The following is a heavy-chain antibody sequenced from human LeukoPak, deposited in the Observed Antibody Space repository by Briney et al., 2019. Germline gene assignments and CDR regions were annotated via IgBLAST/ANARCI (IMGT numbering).Heavy chain of an antibody. V-gene: IGHV4-39*01. J-gene: IGHJ5*02. CDR1: GVSISSTSYC. Sequence: PSETLSLTCTVSGVSISSTSYCWGCIPQPPGKGLEWIVSIYYSGRTYYNPSLKSRLTISVDTPKNQFSLKLSSVTAADTAVYYCAQSLGASTWFGNWFDPWGQGTLVTVSS. D-gene: IGHD3-10*01. CDR3: AQSLGASTWFGNWFDP. CDR2: IYYSGRT.